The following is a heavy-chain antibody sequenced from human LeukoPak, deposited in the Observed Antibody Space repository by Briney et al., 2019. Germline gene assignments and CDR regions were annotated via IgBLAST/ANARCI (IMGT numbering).Heavy chain of an antibody. Sequence: ASVKVSCKASGYTVTSYGISWVRQAPGQGLEWMGWISAYNGNTNYAQKLQGRVTMTTDTSTSTAYMELRSLRSDDTAVYYCARDLPAVSWFDPWGQGTLVTVSS. CDR2: ISAYNGNT. V-gene: IGHV1-18*01. CDR1: GYTVTSYG. CDR3: ARDLPAVSWFDP. J-gene: IGHJ5*02. D-gene: IGHD2-15*01.